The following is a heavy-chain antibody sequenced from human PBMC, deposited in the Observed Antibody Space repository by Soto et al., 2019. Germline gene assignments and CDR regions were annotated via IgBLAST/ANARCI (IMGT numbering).Heavy chain of an antibody. Sequence: EVQLLESGGGLVQPGGSLRLSCAASEFTFSNYAMSWVRQAPGKGLEWVSAISYGGGTTYYADSVKGRFTISRDNSKNTLYLQMNRLRAEDTAVYYCAKNPGYYYDSTGYHFDSWGQGTLVTVSS. CDR2: ISYGGGTT. D-gene: IGHD3-22*01. CDR1: EFTFSNYA. CDR3: AKNPGYYYDSTGYHFDS. V-gene: IGHV3-23*01. J-gene: IGHJ4*02.